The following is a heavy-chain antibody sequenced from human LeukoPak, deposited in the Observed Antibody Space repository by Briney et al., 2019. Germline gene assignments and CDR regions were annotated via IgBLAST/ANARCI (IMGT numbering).Heavy chain of an antibody. CDR3: ARWLQFGAEGWFDP. CDR1: GGTFSSYA. CDR2: IIPIFGTA. Sequence: PVKLSCETSGGTFSSYAVCWVRQAPGQGLEWMGRIIPIFGTANYAQKFQGRVTITTDESTSTAYMELSSLRSEDTAVYYCARWLQFGAEGWFDPWGQGTLLAVCS. V-gene: IGHV1-69*05. D-gene: IGHD5-24*01. J-gene: IGHJ5*02.